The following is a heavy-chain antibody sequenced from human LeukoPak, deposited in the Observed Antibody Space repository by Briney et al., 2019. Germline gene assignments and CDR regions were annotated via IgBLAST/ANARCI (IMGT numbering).Heavy chain of an antibody. CDR3: ARVGSSSHVGY. CDR1: GGSFSGYY. V-gene: IGHV4-34*01. J-gene: IGHJ4*02. CDR2: INHSGST. Sequence: SETLSLTCAVYGGSFSGYYWSWIRQPPGKGLEWIGEINHSGSTNYNPSLKSRVTISVDSSKNQFSLKLSSVTAADTAVYYCARVGSSSHVGYWGQGTLVTVSS. D-gene: IGHD6-13*01.